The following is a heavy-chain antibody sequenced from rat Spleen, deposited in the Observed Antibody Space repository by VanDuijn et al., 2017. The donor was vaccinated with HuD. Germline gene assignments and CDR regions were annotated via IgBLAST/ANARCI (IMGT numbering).Heavy chain of an antibody. V-gene: IGHV4-2*01. Sequence: EVKLVESGGGLVQPGRSLKLSCAASGFNFNDYWMGWVRQAPGKGLEWIGEINKDSSTMKYTPSLKGKFTISRDNAQNTLYLQMSKLGSEDTAIYYCVREAFGVDYWGQGVMVTVSS. CDR2: INKDSSTM. J-gene: IGHJ2*01. CDR3: VREAFGVDY. CDR1: GFNFNDYW. D-gene: IGHD4-3*01.